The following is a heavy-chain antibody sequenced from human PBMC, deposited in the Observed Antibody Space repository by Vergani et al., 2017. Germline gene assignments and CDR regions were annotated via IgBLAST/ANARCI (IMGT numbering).Heavy chain of an antibody. CDR3: AKEELRFLEWLSNPPYAFDI. V-gene: IGHV3-30*18. CDR1: GFTFSSYG. Sequence: QVQLVESGGGVVQPGRSLRLSCAASGFTFSSYGMHWVRQAPGKGLEWVAVISYDGSNKYYADSVKGRFTISRDNSKNTLYLQMNSLRAEDTAVYYCAKEELRFLEWLSNPPYAFDIWGQGTMVTVSS. CDR2: ISYDGSNK. D-gene: IGHD3-3*01. J-gene: IGHJ3*02.